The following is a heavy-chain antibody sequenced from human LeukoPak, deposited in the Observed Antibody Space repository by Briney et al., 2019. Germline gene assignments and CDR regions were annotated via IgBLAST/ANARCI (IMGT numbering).Heavy chain of an antibody. CDR1: GFTFTDYY. J-gene: IGHJ1*01. D-gene: IGHD3-9*01. Sequence: GGSLRLSCAASGFTFTDYYMSWIRQAPGKGLEWVSYITNSGTTIYYADSVRGRFTISRDNAKNSLYLQMNSLRAEDTAVYYCARDGHYDILTGYFQDWGQGTLVTVSS. CDR2: ITNSGTTI. CDR3: ARDGHYDILTGYFQD. V-gene: IGHV3-11*01.